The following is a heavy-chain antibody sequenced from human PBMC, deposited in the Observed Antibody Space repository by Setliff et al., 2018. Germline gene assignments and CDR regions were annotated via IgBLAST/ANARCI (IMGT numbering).Heavy chain of an antibody. J-gene: IGHJ4*02. D-gene: IGHD3-10*01. CDR2: ISGRGDST. CDR1: GFTFSSYA. CDR3: VRDWASGDDH. Sequence: PGGSLRLSCAASGFTFSSYAMTWVRQAPGKGLERVSAISGRGDSTFYEDAVKGRFTISRDNAKNSLFLQMNILEVEDTAVYYCVRDWASGDDHWGRGTLVTVS. V-gene: IGHV3-23*01.